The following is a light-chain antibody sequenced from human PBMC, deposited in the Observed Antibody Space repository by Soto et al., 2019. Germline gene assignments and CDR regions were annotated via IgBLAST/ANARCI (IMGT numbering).Light chain of an antibody. CDR2: DVS. Sequence: HSALTQPASVSGSPGQSITISCTGTTSDVGNYNLVSWYQQHPGKAPKLMIFDVSRRPSGVSDRFSASKSGNTASLTISGLQAEDEADYYCSSYTSTNTLYVFGFGTKLTVL. CDR1: TSDVGNYNL. CDR3: SSYTSTNTLYV. J-gene: IGLJ1*01. V-gene: IGLV2-14*03.